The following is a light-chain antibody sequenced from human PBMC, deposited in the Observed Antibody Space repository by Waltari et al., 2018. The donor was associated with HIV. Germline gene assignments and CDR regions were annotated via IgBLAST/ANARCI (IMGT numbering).Light chain of an antibody. V-gene: IGLV3-21*02. Sequence: SYVLTQPPSVSVAPGQAARISCGGFNIGSKRVHWYQQKPGQAPLLVVYDDADRPSGIPERFSGSNSENTAALTISRVEAGDEADYYCQVWDSSSDHSVFGTGTKVTVL. CDR3: QVWDSSSDHSV. CDR2: DDA. CDR1: NIGSKR. J-gene: IGLJ1*01.